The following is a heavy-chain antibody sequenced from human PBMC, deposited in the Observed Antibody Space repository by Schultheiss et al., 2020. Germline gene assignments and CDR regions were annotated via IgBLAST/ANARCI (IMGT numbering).Heavy chain of an antibody. CDR2: VLYSGFT. CDR3: ARIVASISERNYYTMDV. Sequence: SETLSLTCTVSGGSISSADYYWSWVRQSPGKGLAWIGYVLYSGFTHYNPSLKSRISVSLDTSKSQFSLRLNSVTAADTAVYYCARIVASISERNYYTMDVWGQGTTVTVSS. V-gene: IGHV4-30-4*01. J-gene: IGHJ6*03. CDR1: GGSISSADYY. D-gene: IGHD5-12*01.